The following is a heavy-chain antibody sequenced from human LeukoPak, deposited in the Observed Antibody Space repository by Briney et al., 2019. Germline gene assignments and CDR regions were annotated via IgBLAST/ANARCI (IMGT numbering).Heavy chain of an antibody. CDR3: ARDIGGLDGDGLDY. D-gene: IGHD4-17*01. CDR1: GLTLSNSG. J-gene: IGHJ4*02. CDR2: ISYDGNNK. V-gene: IGHV3-30*03. Sequence: GRSLRLSCTASGLTLSNSGMHWVRQAPGKGLEWVAAISYDGNNKYYADSVKGRFTISRDNSKNTLYLQMNSVRDEDTAVYYCARDIGGLDGDGLDYWGQGTLVTVSS.